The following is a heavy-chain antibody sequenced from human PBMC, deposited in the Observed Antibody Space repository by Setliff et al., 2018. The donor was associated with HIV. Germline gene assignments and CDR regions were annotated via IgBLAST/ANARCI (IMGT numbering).Heavy chain of an antibody. CDR3: ARGGVYYYDSSGWSMDY. Sequence: SVQVSCKASGGTFSSYAISWVRQAPGQGLDWMGGIIPVFGTTNYAQKFQGRVTITADESASTAYMELSSLRSEDTAVYYCARGGVYYYDSSGWSMDYWGQGTLVTVSS. CDR2: IIPVFGTT. J-gene: IGHJ4*02. V-gene: IGHV1-69*01. CDR1: GGTFSSYA. D-gene: IGHD3-22*01.